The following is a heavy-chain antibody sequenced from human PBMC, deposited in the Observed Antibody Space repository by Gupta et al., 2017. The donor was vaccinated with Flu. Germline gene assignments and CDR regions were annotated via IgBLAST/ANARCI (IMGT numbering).Heavy chain of an antibody. J-gene: IGHJ4*02. CDR3: ARGSTGWGNYYGSGSLGWYFDY. CDR2: IYTGGST. V-gene: IGHV3-53*04. Sequence: EVQLVESGGGLVQRGGSLRLSCAASGFGVSNNYMNWVRQAPGKGLEWVSLIYTGGSTYYADSVKGRFTISRDNSQNTLYLQMNSLRPEDTAVYYCARGSTGWGNYYGSGSLGWYFDYWGQGTLVTVSS. D-gene: IGHD3-10*01. CDR1: GFGVSNNY.